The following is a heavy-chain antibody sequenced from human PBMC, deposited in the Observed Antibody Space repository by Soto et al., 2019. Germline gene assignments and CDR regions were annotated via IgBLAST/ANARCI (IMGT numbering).Heavy chain of an antibody. D-gene: IGHD6-19*01. CDR1: RVAFSKFV. V-gene: IGHV1-69*01. J-gene: IGHJ6*02. CDR2: IIPIFGTA. CDR3: AKVRYSSPMGYYYGMDV. Sequence: QAQLEQSGGEVKKPGSSVKDSCKASRVAFSKFVTWVRQAPGLGLEWVGGIIPIFGTANYAQKFQGRVTITADESTSTSYMEVNNLRSEDTAVYYCAKVRYSSPMGYYYGMDVWGQGTTVTVSS.